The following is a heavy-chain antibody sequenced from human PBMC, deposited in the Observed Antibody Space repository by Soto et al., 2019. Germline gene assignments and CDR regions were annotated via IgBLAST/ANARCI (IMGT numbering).Heavy chain of an antibody. CDR2: ISAYDGNT. V-gene: IGHV1-18*04. J-gene: IGHJ4*02. CDR1: GYTLTTYG. Sequence: GASVKVFCKASGYTLTTYGINWLRQAPGQGLEWMGWISAYDGNTNYEQKLQDRVTMTTDTSTTTAYLELRSLRSDDTAVYYCATTPEGYCASSACTFAYWGQGTPVTVSS. D-gene: IGHD2-8*02. CDR3: ATTPEGYCASSACTFAY.